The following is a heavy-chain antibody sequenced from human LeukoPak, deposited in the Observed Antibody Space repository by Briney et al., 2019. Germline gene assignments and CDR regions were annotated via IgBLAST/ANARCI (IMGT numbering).Heavy chain of an antibody. CDR1: GYTFTSHG. CDR2: ISAYNAYT. J-gene: IGHJ4*02. D-gene: IGHD1-26*01. Sequence: ASVKVSCKASGYTFTSHGISWVRQAPGQGLEWMGWISAYNAYTYYAQKLQGRVTMTTDTSTSTVYMELRSLRSDDTAVYYCARVVVGATSDDYWGQGTLVTVSS. CDR3: ARVVVGATSDDY. V-gene: IGHV1-18*01.